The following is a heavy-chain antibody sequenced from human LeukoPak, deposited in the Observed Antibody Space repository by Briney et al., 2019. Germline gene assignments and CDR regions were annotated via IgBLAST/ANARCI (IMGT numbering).Heavy chain of an antibody. Sequence: KSSETLSLTCTVSGGSISSSSNYWGWIRQPPGKGPEWIASFYYTGDTYHNSSLKSRVTISVDTSKNQFSLKLSSVTAADTAVYYCARHGGGGRVPPDYWGQGTLVTVSS. CDR3: ARHGGGGRVPPDY. CDR1: GGSISSSSNY. V-gene: IGHV4-39*01. J-gene: IGHJ4*02. CDR2: FYYTGDT. D-gene: IGHD3-16*01.